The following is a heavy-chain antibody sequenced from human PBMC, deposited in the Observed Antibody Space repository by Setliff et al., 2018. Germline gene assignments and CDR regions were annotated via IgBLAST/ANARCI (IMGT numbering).Heavy chain of an antibody. Sequence: PSETLSLTCAVSSDSISNDYWWSWVRQPPERELEWIGEINQSGTTNYNPPLKGRATISVDNSKNQFSLNLNSVTVADTAVYFCARGVRTGHLDSWGQGTLVTVS. CDR1: SDSISNDYW. CDR2: INQSGTT. D-gene: IGHD1-1*01. CDR3: ARGVRTGHLDS. J-gene: IGHJ4*02. V-gene: IGHV4-4*02.